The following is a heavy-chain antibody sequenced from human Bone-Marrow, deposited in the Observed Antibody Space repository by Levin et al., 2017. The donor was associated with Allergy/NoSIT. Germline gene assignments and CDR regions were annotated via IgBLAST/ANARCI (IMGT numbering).Heavy chain of an antibody. CDR3: ARGYYYDSSGYYPDY. CDR2: VGVDGRTT. CDR1: GFTFSSYW. Sequence: GGSLRLSCAASGFTFSSYWMHWVRQPPGKGLVWVSRVGVDGRTTNYADSVKGRFTISRDNAKNSLYLQMNSLRAEDTAVYYCARGYYYDSSGYYPDYWGQGTLVTVSS. D-gene: IGHD3-22*01. V-gene: IGHV3-74*01. J-gene: IGHJ4*02.